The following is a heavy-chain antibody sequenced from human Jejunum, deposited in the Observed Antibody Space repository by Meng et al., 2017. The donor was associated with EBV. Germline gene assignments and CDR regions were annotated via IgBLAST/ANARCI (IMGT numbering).Heavy chain of an antibody. CDR3: AKLLKY. CDR1: GFSFSNSA. CDR2: ISGSAGNT. V-gene: IGHV3-23*04. Sequence: GKRVEFGGGVVQPGMSLRLSCTAPGFSFSNSAMSWVRQAPGKGLEWVSVISGSAGNTYYADSVKGRFTISRDLSNNTLYLQMNSLRAEDTAIYYCAKLLKYWGQGTLVTVSS. J-gene: IGHJ4*02.